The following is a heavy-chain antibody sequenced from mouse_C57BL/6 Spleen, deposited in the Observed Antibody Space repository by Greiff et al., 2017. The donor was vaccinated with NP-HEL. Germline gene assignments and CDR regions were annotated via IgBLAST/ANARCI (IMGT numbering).Heavy chain of an antibody. CDR3: ARFDYDGDYYAMDY. J-gene: IGHJ4*01. Sequence: VQLKESGPVLVKPGASVKMSCKASGYTFTDYYMNWVKQSHGKSLEWIGIINPYNGGTSYNQKFKGKATLTVDKSSSTAYMELNSLTSEDSAVYYCARFDYDGDYYAMDYWGQGTSVTVSS. CDR1: GYTFTDYY. D-gene: IGHD2-4*01. CDR2: INPYNGGT. V-gene: IGHV1-19*01.